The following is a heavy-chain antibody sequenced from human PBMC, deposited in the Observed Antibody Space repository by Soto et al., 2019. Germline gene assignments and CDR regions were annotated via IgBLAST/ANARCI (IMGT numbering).Heavy chain of an antibody. Sequence: QVQLVQSGAEVKKPGASVKVSCKASGYTFTSYGISWVRQAPGQGLEWMGWISAYNGNTNYAQKLQGRVTMTTDTSTSXXYMELRSLRADDTAVYYCARIYYDFWSGTQGWFDPWGQGTLVTVSS. CDR3: ARIYYDFWSGTQGWFDP. D-gene: IGHD3-3*01. V-gene: IGHV1-18*01. CDR1: GYTFTSYG. J-gene: IGHJ5*02. CDR2: ISAYNGNT.